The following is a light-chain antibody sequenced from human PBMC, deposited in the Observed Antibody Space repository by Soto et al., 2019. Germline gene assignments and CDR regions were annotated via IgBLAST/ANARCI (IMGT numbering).Light chain of an antibody. CDR2: RVS. Sequence: EIVLTQKTGTLSLSAREIASLSCIGIQSVSSSYLAWYQQRPGQAPWRLGYRVSNRATGIPDRFSGSGSGTDFTLTISRLEAEAFAVYYCQQFGTSPPNTFGPRTNVDIK. V-gene: IGKV3-20*01. J-gene: IGKJ3*01. CDR3: QQFGTSPPNT. CDR1: QSVSSSY.